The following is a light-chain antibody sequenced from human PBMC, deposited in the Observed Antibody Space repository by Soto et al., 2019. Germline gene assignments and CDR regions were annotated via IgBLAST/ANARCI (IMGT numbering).Light chain of an antibody. V-gene: IGKV3-11*02. J-gene: IGKJ1*01. CDR2: GAS. Sequence: EIVLTQSPGTLSLSPGERATLSCRASQSVLSNLAWYQQKPRQAPRLLIYGASTRATGIPARFSGSWSGREFTLTISSLEPEYFAVYYCQQRGNRPPWTFGQVTKVDIK. CDR1: QSVLSN. CDR3: QQRGNRPPWT.